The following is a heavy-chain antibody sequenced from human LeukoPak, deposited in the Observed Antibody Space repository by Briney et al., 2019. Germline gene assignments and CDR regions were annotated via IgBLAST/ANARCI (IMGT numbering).Heavy chain of an antibody. V-gene: IGHV3-30*03. D-gene: IGHD6-19*01. CDR2: ISYDGSNK. CDR3: ARSKWLPLIDY. CDR1: GFTFSSYG. Sequence: GGSLRLSCAASGFTFSSYGMHWVRQAPGKGLEWVAVISYDGSNKYYADSVKGRFTISRDNSKNTLYLQMGSLRAEDMGVYYCARSKWLPLIDYWGQGTLVTVSS. J-gene: IGHJ4*02.